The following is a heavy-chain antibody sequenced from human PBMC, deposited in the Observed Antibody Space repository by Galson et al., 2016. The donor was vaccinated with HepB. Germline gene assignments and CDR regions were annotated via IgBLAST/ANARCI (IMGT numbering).Heavy chain of an antibody. D-gene: IGHD3-22*01. CDR1: GFTFSRYN. J-gene: IGHJ4*02. V-gene: IGHV3-48*03. CDR2: ISISGSTV. Sequence: SLRLSCAGSGFTFSRYNMNWVRQAPGKGLEWLADISISGSTVYYADSVEGRFTISRDNDKNSVYLQMDSLRDEDTAVYYCAGEADFYDSTGYFPTLAYWGQGILVTVSS. CDR3: AGEADFYDSTGYFPTLAY.